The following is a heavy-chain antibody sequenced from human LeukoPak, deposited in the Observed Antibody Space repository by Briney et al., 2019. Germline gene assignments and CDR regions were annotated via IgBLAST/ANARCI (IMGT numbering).Heavy chain of an antibody. Sequence: GGSLRLSCAASGFTVSSNYMSWVRQAPGKGLEYVSAISSNGGSTYYADSVKGRFTISRDNSKNTLYLQMSSLRAEDTAVYYCVKGDYGDYDSQYYYYGMDVWGQGTTVTVSS. CDR2: ISSNGGST. CDR3: VKGDYGDYDSQYYYYGMDV. CDR1: GFTVSSNY. V-gene: IGHV3-64D*06. D-gene: IGHD4-17*01. J-gene: IGHJ6*02.